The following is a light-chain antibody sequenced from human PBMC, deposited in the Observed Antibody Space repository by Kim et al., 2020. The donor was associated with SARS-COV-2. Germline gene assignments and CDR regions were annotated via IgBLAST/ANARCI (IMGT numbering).Light chain of an antibody. J-gene: IGLJ2*01. V-gene: IGLV3-19*01. CDR1: SLRNYY. CDR3: NSRDSSGNHVV. Sequence: SSELTQDPAVSVALGQTVRITCQGDSLRNYYASWYQQKPGQAPVLVIYGKNNRPSGIPDRFSGSSSGNTVSLTITGAQAEDEADYYCNSRDSSGNHVVFGGGTQLTVL. CDR2: GKN.